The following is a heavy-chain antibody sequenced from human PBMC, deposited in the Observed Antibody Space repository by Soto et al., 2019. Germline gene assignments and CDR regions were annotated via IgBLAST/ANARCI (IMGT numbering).Heavy chain of an antibody. CDR3: AKGAYSSGWYKASRAFDI. CDR1: GFTFSSYA. J-gene: IGHJ3*02. CDR2: ISGSGGST. D-gene: IGHD6-19*01. V-gene: IGHV3-23*01. Sequence: GGSLRLSCAASGFTFSSYAMIWVRQAPGKGLEWVSAISGSGGSTYYADSVKGRFTISRDNSKNTLYLQMNSLRAEDTAVYYCAKGAYSSGWYKASRAFDIWGQGTMVTVSS.